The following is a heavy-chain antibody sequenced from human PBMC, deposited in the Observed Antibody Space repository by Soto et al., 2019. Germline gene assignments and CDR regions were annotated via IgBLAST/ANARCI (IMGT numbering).Heavy chain of an antibody. D-gene: IGHD3-22*01. Sequence: VGSLRLSCAASGFTFSSYAMSWVRQAPGKGLEWVSAISGSGGSTYYADSVKGRFTISRDNSKNTLYLQMNSLRAEDTAVYYCAKTSGGITMIVVVSDAFDIWGQGTMVTVSS. CDR1: GFTFSSYA. CDR2: ISGSGGST. J-gene: IGHJ3*02. V-gene: IGHV3-23*01. CDR3: AKTSGGITMIVVVSDAFDI.